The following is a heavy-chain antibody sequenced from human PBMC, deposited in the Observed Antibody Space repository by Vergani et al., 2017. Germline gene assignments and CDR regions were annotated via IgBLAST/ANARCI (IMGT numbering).Heavy chain of an antibody. V-gene: IGHV4-4*02. CDR3: ARATSTDYYVNY. CDR2: IYHSGST. J-gene: IGHJ4*02. CDR1: GGSISSSKW. D-gene: IGHD1-1*01. Sequence: QVQLQESGPGLVKPSGTLYLTCAVSGGSISSSKWWSWVRQPPGKGLEWIGEIYHSGSTNYNPSLQSRVTISVDKSKNQFSLKLSYVTAADTAVYYCARATSTDYYVNYGGQGTLVTVSS.